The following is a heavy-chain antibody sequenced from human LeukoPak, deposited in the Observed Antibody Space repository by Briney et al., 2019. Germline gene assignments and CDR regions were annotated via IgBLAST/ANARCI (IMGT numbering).Heavy chain of an antibody. Sequence: GRSLRLSCAASGFTFSSYAMHWVRQAPGKGLEWVAVISYDGSNKYYADSVKGRFTISRDNSKNTLYLQMNSLRAEDTAVYYCASITGTTSLDYWGQGTLVTVSS. D-gene: IGHD1-20*01. CDR3: ASITGTTSLDY. J-gene: IGHJ4*02. CDR1: GFTFSSYA. CDR2: ISYDGSNK. V-gene: IGHV3-30-3*01.